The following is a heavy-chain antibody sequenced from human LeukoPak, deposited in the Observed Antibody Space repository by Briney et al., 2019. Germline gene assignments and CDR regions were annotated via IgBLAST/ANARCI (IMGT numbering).Heavy chain of an antibody. Sequence: SETLSLTCAVYGGSFSGYYWSWIRQPPGKGLEWIGEINHSGSTNYNPSLKSRVTISVDTSKNQFSLKLSSVTAADTAVYCCARGGVAAIVWFDPWGQGTLVTVSS. CDR2: INHSGST. D-gene: IGHD2-15*01. V-gene: IGHV4-34*01. CDR3: ARGGVAAIVWFDP. CDR1: GGSFSGYY. J-gene: IGHJ5*02.